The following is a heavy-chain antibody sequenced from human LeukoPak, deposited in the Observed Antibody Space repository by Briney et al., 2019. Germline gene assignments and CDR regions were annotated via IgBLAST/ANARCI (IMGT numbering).Heavy chain of an antibody. J-gene: IGHJ5*02. CDR1: GGSIRSYY. D-gene: IGHD3-3*01. V-gene: IGHV4-59*08. CDR3: ARIVYYDFWSGQNWFDP. CDR2: IYYSGST. Sequence: PSETLSLTCTVSGGSIRSYYWSWIRQPPGKGLEWIGYIYYSGSTNYNPSLKSRVTISVDTSKNQFSLKLSSVTAADTAVYYCARIVYYDFWSGQNWFDPWGQGTLVTVSS.